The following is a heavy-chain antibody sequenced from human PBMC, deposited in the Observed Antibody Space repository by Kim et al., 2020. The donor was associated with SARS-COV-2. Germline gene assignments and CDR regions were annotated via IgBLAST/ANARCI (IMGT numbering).Heavy chain of an antibody. D-gene: IGHD3-9*01. CDR3: AREGKANDILTGFPYYFD. CDR1: GGSIGSYY. CDR2: IYYSGST. Sequence: SETLSLTCTVSGGSIGSYYWSWIRQPPGKGLEWSGYIYYSGSTTYNPSLKSRVTISVDTSKNQLSLRLSSVTAADTAVYYCAREGKANDILTGFPYYFD. J-gene: IGHJ4*01. V-gene: IGHV4-59*01.